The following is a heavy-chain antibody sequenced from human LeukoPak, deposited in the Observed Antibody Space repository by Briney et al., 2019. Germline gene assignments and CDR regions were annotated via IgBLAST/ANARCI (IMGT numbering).Heavy chain of an antibody. CDR1: GGTFSSYA. CDR2: IIPIFGTA. CDR3: AKLIGADAFDF. D-gene: IGHD7-27*01. V-gene: IGHV1-69*05. J-gene: IGHJ3*01. Sequence: SVKVSCKASGGTFSSYAISWVRQAPGQGLEWMGRIIPIFGTANYAQKFQGRVTITTDESTSTAYMELSSLRSEDTAVYYCAKLIGADAFDFWGQGTIVTVSS.